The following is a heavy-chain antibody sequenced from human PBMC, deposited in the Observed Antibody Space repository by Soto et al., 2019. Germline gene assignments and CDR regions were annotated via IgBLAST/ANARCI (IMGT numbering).Heavy chain of an antibody. Sequence: ASVKVSCKASGYTFTGYYMHWVLQAPGQGLEWMGWINPNSGGTNYAQKFQGRVTMTRDTSISTAYMELSRLRSDDTAVYYCARDSITYDAFDIWGQGTMVTVS. J-gene: IGHJ3*02. CDR2: INPNSGGT. CDR1: GYTFTGYY. D-gene: IGHD5-12*01. V-gene: IGHV1-2*02. CDR3: ARDSITYDAFDI.